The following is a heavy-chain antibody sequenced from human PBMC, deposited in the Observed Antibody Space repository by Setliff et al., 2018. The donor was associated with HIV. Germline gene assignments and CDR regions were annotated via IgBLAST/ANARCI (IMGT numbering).Heavy chain of an antibody. J-gene: IGHJ4*02. CDR2: IYDTGDT. CDR1: DDSLSRSDFY. CDR3: AIGGRWFGEFNF. D-gene: IGHD3-10*01. Sequence: KSSETLSLTCTVTDDSLSRSDFYWAWIRQPPEKGLEWVASIYDTGDTHYNPSLKSRVTISRDMSKNQFSLKLGSVTAADTAVYYCAIGGRWFGEFNFWGQGTLVTVSS. V-gene: IGHV4-39*01.